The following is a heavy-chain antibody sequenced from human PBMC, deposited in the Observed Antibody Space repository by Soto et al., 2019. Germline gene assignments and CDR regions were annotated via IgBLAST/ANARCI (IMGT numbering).Heavy chain of an antibody. CDR1: GGSISSGGYS. CDR3: ARDKITGLFDY. CDR2: INHSGST. J-gene: IGHJ4*02. Sequence: SETLSLTCAVSGGSISSGGYSWSWIRQPPGTGLEWIGYINHSGSTYYNPSLKSRVTISVDTSKNQFSLKLTSVTAADTAVYYCARDKITGLFDYWGQGTLVTVSS. V-gene: IGHV4-30-2*01. D-gene: IGHD2-8*02.